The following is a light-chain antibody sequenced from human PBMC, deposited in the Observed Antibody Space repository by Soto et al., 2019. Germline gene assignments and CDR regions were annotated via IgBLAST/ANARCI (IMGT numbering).Light chain of an antibody. Sequence: QSVLTQPASVSGSPGHSITISCTGTSSDVGGYNYVSWYQQDPGKAPKVMIYDVSNRPSGVSHRFSASKSGNTASLTISGLQADDEADYYCSSYTSSSTYVFGTGTKVTV. J-gene: IGLJ1*01. V-gene: IGLV2-14*01. CDR1: SSDVGGYNY. CDR3: SSYTSSSTYV. CDR2: DVS.